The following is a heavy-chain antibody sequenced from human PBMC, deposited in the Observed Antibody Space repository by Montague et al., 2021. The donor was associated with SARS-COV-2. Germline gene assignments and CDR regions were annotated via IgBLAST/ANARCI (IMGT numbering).Heavy chain of an antibody. D-gene: IGHD3-10*01. CDR3: ARLVWFGELSSENWFDP. Sequence: SETLSHTCTVSGGSISSSSNYWGWIRQPPGKGLEWIGSIYYSGSTYYXXXLKSRVTISVDTSKNQFSLKLKSVTAADTAVYYCARLVWFGELSSENWFDPWGQGTLVTVSS. V-gene: IGHV4-39*01. CDR2: IYYSGST. J-gene: IGHJ5*02. CDR1: GGSISSSSNY.